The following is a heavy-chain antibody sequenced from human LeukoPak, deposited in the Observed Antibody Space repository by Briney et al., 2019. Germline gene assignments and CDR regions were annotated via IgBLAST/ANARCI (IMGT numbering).Heavy chain of an antibody. CDR2: ISSSSSYI. V-gene: IGHV3-21*04. J-gene: IGHJ3*02. CDR1: GFTFSSYS. CDR3: AKDPNGDYIGTFDI. Sequence: GGSLRLSCAASGFTFSSYSMNWVRQAPGKGLEWVSSISSSSSYIYYADSVKGRFTISRDNAKNSLYLQMNSLRAEDTAVYYCAKDPNGDYIGTFDIWGQGTMVTVSS. D-gene: IGHD4-17*01.